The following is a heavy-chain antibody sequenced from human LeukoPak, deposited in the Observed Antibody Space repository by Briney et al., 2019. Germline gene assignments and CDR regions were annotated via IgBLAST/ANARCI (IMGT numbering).Heavy chain of an antibody. Sequence: GGSLRLSCAASGFTFSSYGMHWVRQAPGKGLEWVAVISYDGSNKYYADSVKGRFTISRDNSKNTLYLQMNSLRAEDTAVYYCAKDSEWGFGELSYFDYWGQGTLVTVSS. J-gene: IGHJ4*02. D-gene: IGHD3-10*01. V-gene: IGHV3-30*18. CDR2: ISYDGSNK. CDR1: GFTFSSYG. CDR3: AKDSEWGFGELSYFDY.